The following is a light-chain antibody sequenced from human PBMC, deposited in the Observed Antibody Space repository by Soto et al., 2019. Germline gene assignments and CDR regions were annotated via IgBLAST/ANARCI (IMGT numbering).Light chain of an antibody. CDR2: KGS. V-gene: IGKV1-5*03. J-gene: IGKJ1*01. Sequence: DIQMTQSPSTLSGSVGDRVTITCRASQTISSWLAWYQQKPGKAPKLLIYKGSTLKSGVPSRFSGSGSGTEFTLTISSLQPDDFATYYCQHYNSYSEAFGQGTKVEL. CDR3: QHYNSYSEA. CDR1: QTISSW.